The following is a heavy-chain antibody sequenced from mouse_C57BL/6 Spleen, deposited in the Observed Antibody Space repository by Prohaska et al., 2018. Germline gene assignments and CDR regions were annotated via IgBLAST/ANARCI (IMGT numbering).Heavy chain of an antibody. J-gene: IGHJ4*01. Sequence: QVQLKESGPGLVAPSQSLSITCTVPGFSLNSYGVHWVRQPPGKGLEWLGVIWSDGSTTYNSALKSRLSISKDNSKIQVFLKMNSLQTDDTAMYYCARHRTPYYAMDYWCQRTSVTVSS. CDR3: ARHRTPYYAMDY. V-gene: IGHV2-6-1*01. CDR2: IWSDGST. CDR1: GFSLNSYG.